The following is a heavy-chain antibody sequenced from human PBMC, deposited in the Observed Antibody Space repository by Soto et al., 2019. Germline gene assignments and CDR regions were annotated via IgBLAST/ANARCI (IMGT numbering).Heavy chain of an antibody. Sequence: QVQLQESGPGLVKPSQTLSLTCTVSGGSISSGNYYWSWIRQPPGKGLEWIGFISYSGSTYYSTSLKSRVTISVDTSKSPFSLNLSFVTAADTAVYYGATMGNPATGLYFFDYWGQGSLVTVSS. CDR2: ISYSGST. CDR1: GGSISSGNYY. CDR3: ATMGNPATGLYFFDY. D-gene: IGHD2-8*01. V-gene: IGHV4-30-4*01. J-gene: IGHJ4*02.